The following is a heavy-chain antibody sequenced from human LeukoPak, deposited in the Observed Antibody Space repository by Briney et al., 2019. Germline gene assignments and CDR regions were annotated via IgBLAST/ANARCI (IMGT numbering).Heavy chain of an antibody. V-gene: IGHV3-30*04. D-gene: IGHD5-18*01. CDR1: GFTFSSYA. CDR3: ARAPKKSYGSFGY. CDR2: ISYDGSNK. Sequence: GRSLRLSCAASGFTFSSYAMHWVRQAPGKGLEWVAVISYDGSNKYYADSVKGRFTISRDNSKNTLYLQMNSLRAEDTAVYYCARAPKKSYGSFGYWGQGTLVTVSS. J-gene: IGHJ4*02.